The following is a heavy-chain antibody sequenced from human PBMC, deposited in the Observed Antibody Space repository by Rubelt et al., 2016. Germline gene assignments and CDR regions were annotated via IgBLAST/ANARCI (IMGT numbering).Heavy chain of an antibody. D-gene: IGHD6-6*01. CDR3: ASLSSSSHDAFDI. V-gene: IGHV5-51*01. J-gene: IGHJ3*02. CDR1: GYSFTSYW. Sequence: EVQLVQSGAEVKKPGESLKISCKGSGYSFTSYWIGWVRQMPGKGLEWMGIIYPGDSDPRYSPSVQGQVTISADKSISTAYLQWSSLKASDTAMYYCASLSSSSHDAFDIWGQGTMVTVSS. CDR2: IYPGDSDP.